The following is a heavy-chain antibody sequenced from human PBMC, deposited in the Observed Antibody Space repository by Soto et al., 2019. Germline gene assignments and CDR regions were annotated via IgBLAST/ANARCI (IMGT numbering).Heavy chain of an antibody. CDR2: IYNSGST. J-gene: IGHJ3*01. CDR1: GFSVNANY. V-gene: IGHV3-53*04. CDR3: ARGGYSSGWYHGAFDV. D-gene: IGHD6-19*01. Sequence: EVQLEESGGDLVQPGGSLRLSCAASGFSVNANYMTWVRQAPGKGLEWVSIIYNSGSTFYADSVKGRFTISRHTSKNTLFLQMNNLRPEDTAVYYCARGGYSSGWYHGAFDVWGQGTMVTVSS.